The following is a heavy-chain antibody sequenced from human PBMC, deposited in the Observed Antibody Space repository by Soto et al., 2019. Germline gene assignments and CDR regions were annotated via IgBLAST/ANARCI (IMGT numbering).Heavy chain of an antibody. Sequence: QVHLHESRPGLVKPSQTLSLTCSVSGGSINSADYYWRWIRQPPGKGLEWIGYIYYSGTTYYNPSLKSRVSISDDTSKNQFSLQLSSVTAADTAVYYCARLVPTTIHDSWGQGVMVTVSS. J-gene: IGHJ4*02. CDR3: ARLVPTTIHDS. V-gene: IGHV4-30-4*01. CDR2: IYYSGTT. D-gene: IGHD1-26*01. CDR1: GGSINSADYY.